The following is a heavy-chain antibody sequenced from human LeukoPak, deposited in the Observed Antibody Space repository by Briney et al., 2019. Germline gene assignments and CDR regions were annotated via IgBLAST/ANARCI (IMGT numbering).Heavy chain of an antibody. J-gene: IGHJ3*02. CDR3: AIDSYYYDNAFDI. Sequence: SETLSLTCTVSGGTISSYYWSWIRQPPGKGLEWIGYIYYSGSTNYNPSLKSRVTISVDTSKNQFSLKLSSVTAADTAMYYCAIDSYYYDNAFDIWGQGTMVTVSS. V-gene: IGHV4-59*01. D-gene: IGHD3-22*01. CDR2: IYYSGST. CDR1: GGTISSYY.